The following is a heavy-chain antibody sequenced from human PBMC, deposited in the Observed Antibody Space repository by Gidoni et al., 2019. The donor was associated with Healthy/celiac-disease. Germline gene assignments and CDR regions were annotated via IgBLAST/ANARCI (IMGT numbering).Heavy chain of an antibody. Sequence: QVQLQESGPGLVKPSQTLSPPCTDAGAAISSGRYYCSWISQPAGQGLEWIWRIYTNGSTNYNPSLKSRVTISVDTSKNQFSLKLSSVTAEYTAVYYCASGPRVVPAAINWFDPWGQGTLVTVSS. CDR2: IYTNGST. V-gene: IGHV4-61*02. D-gene: IGHD2-2*01. CDR3: ASGPRVVPAAINWFDP. CDR1: GAAISSGRYY. J-gene: IGHJ5*02.